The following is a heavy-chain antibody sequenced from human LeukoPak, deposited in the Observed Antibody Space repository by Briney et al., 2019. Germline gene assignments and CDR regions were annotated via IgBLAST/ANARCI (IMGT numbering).Heavy chain of an antibody. J-gene: IGHJ4*02. CDR2: IKQDGSEK. V-gene: IGHV3-7*03. CDR1: GFTFSSYW. Sequence: GGSLRLSCAASGFTFSSYWISWVRQAPGKGLEWVANIKQDGSEKYYVDSVKGRFTISRDNAKNSLYLQMNSLRAEDTAVYYCARALRSTAMWGQGTLVTVSS. CDR3: ARALRSTAM. D-gene: IGHD5-18*01.